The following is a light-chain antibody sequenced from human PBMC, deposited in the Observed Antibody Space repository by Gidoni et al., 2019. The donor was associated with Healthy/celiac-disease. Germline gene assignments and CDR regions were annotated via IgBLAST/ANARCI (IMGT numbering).Light chain of an antibody. J-gene: IGKJ4*01. CDR1: QSVSSY. V-gene: IGKV3-11*01. Sequence: EIVWTQSPATQSLSPGERATLSCRASQSVSSYLAWYQQKPGQAPRLLIYDASNRATGIPARFSGSGSGTDFTLTISSLEPEDFAVYYCQQRSNWPPLTFGGGTKVEIK. CDR2: DAS. CDR3: QQRSNWPPLT.